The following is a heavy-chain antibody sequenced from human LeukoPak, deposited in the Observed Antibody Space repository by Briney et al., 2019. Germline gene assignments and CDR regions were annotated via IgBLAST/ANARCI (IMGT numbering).Heavy chain of an antibody. D-gene: IGHD3-10*01. Sequence: GGSLRLSCAASGFTFCTFDMSWVRQAPGKGLEWVSTLACLDTSCTEYYADSVKGRFSISRDNSRSTLSLQMNSLRVEDTAIYYCARDSEGCFDFWGQGTLVTVSS. CDR3: ARDSEGCFDF. CDR1: GFTFCTFD. J-gene: IGHJ4*02. V-gene: IGHV3-23*01. CDR2: LACLDTSCTE.